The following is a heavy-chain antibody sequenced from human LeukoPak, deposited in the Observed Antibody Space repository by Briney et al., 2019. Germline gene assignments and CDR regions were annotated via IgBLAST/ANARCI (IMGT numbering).Heavy chain of an antibody. D-gene: IGHD3-22*01. J-gene: IGHJ4*02. Sequence: GASVKVSCKASGYTFTSYDINWVRQATGQGLEWMGWMNPNSGNTGYAQKFQGRVTMTRNTSISTAYMELSSLRSEDTAVYYSASGPSSGYFVFDYWGQGTLVTVSS. CDR2: MNPNSGNT. CDR3: ASGPSSGYFVFDY. V-gene: IGHV1-8*01. CDR1: GYTFTSYD.